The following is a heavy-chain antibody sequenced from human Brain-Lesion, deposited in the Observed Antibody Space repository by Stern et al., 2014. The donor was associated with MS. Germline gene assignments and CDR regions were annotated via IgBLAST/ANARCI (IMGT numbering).Heavy chain of an antibody. J-gene: IGHJ4*02. V-gene: IGHV1-2*04. Sequence: QVQLFXSGAEVKKPGASVKVSCKASGYTFTGYYMHWVRQAPGQGLEWMGWINPKSGGTNYVQNFHFCFTMTRDTSINTAYMELSGLRSDDTAVYYCATYYYDSTGYNDFWGQGTLVTVSS. CDR3: ATYYYDSTGYNDF. CDR1: GYTFTGYY. D-gene: IGHD3-22*01. CDR2: INPKSGGT.